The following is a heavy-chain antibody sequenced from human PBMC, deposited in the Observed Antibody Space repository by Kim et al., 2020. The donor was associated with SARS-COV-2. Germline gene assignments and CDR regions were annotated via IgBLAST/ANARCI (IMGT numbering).Heavy chain of an antibody. CDR3: ARDFGLRYFDWYQPLGY. Sequence: SETLSLTCAVYGGSFSGYYWSWIRQPPGKGLEWIGEINHSGSTNYNPSLKSRVTISVDTSKNQFSLKLSSVTAADTAVYYCARDFGLRYFDWYQPLGYWGQGTLVTVSS. D-gene: IGHD3-9*01. J-gene: IGHJ4*02. CDR2: INHSGST. V-gene: IGHV4-34*01. CDR1: GGSFSGYY.